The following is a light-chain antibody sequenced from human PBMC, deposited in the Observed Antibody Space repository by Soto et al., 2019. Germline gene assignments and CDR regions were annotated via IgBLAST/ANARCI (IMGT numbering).Light chain of an antibody. V-gene: IGKV3-20*01. CDR3: QQYVSSPRLT. J-gene: IGKJ4*01. CDR2: GAS. CDR1: QSVSSSY. Sequence: EIVLTQSPGTLSLSPGERATLSCRASQSVSSSYLAWYQQKPGQAPRLLIYGASSRATGIPDRFSGSGSGTDFPLTISRPEPEDFAVYYCQQYVSSPRLTFGGGTKVEIK.